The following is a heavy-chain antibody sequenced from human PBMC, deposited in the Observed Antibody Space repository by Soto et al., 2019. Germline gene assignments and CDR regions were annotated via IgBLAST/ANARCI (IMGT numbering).Heavy chain of an antibody. Sequence: PSETLSLTCTVSGGSVSSGSYYWSWIRQPPGKGLEWIGYIYYSGSTNYNPSLKSRVTISVDTSKNQFSLRLSSVTAADTADYYCARVCCYGRLEHWGPGTLVTVSS. V-gene: IGHV4-61*01. CDR1: GGSVSSGSYY. CDR3: ARVCCYGRLEH. J-gene: IGHJ1*01. CDR2: IYYSGST. D-gene: IGHD2-15*01.